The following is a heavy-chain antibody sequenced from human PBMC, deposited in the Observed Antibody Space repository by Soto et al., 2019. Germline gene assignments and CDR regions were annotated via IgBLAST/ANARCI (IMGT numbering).Heavy chain of an antibody. Sequence: PGGSLRLSCAASGFSFSNYGMHWVRQAPGKGLEWVAEISLDGSNKFYADSVKGRFTISRDNSENTVHLQMNSLRTEDTADYYCVKDRAEMEFDYWGRGTLVTVSS. CDR2: ISLDGSNK. V-gene: IGHV3-30*18. J-gene: IGHJ4*02. CDR3: VKDRAEMEFDY. CDR1: GFSFSNYG. D-gene: IGHD2-8*01.